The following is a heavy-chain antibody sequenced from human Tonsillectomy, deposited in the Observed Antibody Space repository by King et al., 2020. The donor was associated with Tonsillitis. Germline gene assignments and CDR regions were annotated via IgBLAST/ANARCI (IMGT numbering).Heavy chain of an antibody. D-gene: IGHD1-14*01. J-gene: IGHJ4*02. V-gene: IGHV3-30*03. CDR3: ETTGSVKELSDY. CDR1: GFTLSRYG. CDR2: ILKDGSKK. Sequence: VQLVESGGGVVQPGRSLRLSCAASGFTLSRYGMHWVRQAPGKGLEWVALILKDGSKKYYADSVKGRFTISRDISKNTLYLLINSLRPEDTAVYYCETTGSVKELSDYWGQGTLVTVSS.